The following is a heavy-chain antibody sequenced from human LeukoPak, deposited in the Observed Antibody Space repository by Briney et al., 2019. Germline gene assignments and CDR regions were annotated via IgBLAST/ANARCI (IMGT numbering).Heavy chain of an antibody. CDR3: ARDGENDSSGHYKPFDF. CDR1: GFTFGSYG. Sequence: SGGSLRLSCAASGFTFGSYGMHWLRQAPGKGPEWVAAIWSDGANKYYADSVKGRFTISRDNSENTLYLQMNRLRVEDTAVYYCARDGENDSSGHYKPFDFWGQGTLVTVSS. J-gene: IGHJ4*02. V-gene: IGHV3-33*01. D-gene: IGHD3-22*01. CDR2: IWSDGANK.